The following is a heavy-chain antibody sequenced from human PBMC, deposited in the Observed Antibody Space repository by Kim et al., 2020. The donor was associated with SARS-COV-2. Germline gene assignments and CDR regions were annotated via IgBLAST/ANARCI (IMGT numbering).Heavy chain of an antibody. CDR3: AREYDSSGYLPDY. D-gene: IGHD3-22*01. Sequence: GGSLRLSCAASGFTFSSYSMNWVRQAPGKGLEWLSYISSGGDYIYYADSMKGRFTISRDNAKNSLYLQMNSLRAEDTAVYYCAREYDSSGYLPDYWGQGTLVTVSS. CDR2: ISSGGDYI. V-gene: IGHV3-21*06. CDR1: GFTFSSYS. J-gene: IGHJ4*02.